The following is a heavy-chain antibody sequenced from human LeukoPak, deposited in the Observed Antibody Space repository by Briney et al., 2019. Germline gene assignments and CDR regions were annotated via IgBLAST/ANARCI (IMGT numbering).Heavy chain of an antibody. D-gene: IGHD1-26*01. CDR3: ARDRTWELPLIGY. CDR2: IKQDGSEK. J-gene: IGHJ4*02. CDR1: GSTFSSYW. V-gene: IGHV3-7*01. Sequence: GGSLRLSCAASGSTFSSYWMSWVRQAPGKGLEWVANIKQDGSEKYYVDSVKGRFTISRDNAKNSLYLQMNSLRAEDTAVYYCARDRTWELPLIGYWGQGTLVTVSS.